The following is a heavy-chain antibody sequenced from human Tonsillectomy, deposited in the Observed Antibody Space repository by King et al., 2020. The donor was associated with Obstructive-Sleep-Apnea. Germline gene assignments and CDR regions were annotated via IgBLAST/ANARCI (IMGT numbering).Heavy chain of an antibody. Sequence: QLVQSGAEVKKPGESLRISCKGSGYRFTNYWIAWVRQVPGKGLESMGIIYPDDSNTKYSPSFEGQVTISADKSISTAYLQWSSLKASDTAMYYCARHAKRDYHGSGTSYLGGDFGYWGQGTLVTVSS. D-gene: IGHD3-10*01. J-gene: IGHJ4*02. CDR2: IYPDDSNT. CDR1: GYRFTNYW. V-gene: IGHV5-51*01. CDR3: ARHAKRDYHGSGTSYLGGDFGY.